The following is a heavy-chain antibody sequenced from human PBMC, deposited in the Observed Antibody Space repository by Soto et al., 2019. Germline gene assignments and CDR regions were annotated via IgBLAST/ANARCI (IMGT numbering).Heavy chain of an antibody. CDR1: GYTLTELS. CDR3: ATIRYCSSTSCRDAFDI. Sequence: ASVKVSCKVSGYTLTELSMHWVRQAPGKGLEWMGGFDPEDGETIYAQKFQGRVTMTEDTSTDTAYMELSSLRSEDTAVYYCATIRYCSSTSCRDAFDIWGQGTMVTVSS. J-gene: IGHJ3*02. V-gene: IGHV1-24*01. D-gene: IGHD2-2*01. CDR2: FDPEDGET.